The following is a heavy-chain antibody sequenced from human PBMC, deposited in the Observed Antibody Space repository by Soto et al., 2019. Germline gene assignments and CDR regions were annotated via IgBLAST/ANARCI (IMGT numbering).Heavy chain of an antibody. Sequence: EVQLVESGGGLVKPGGSLRLSCAASGFSFSSFSMNWVRQAPGKGLEWVSSITTSSTYIYYADSVKGRFTISRDNAKSSLYLQMNSLRADDTAVYYCVREGNWNDVDYWGQGTLVTVSS. D-gene: IGHD1-20*01. CDR2: ITTSSTYI. J-gene: IGHJ4*02. V-gene: IGHV3-21*02. CDR1: GFSFSSFS. CDR3: VREGNWNDVDY.